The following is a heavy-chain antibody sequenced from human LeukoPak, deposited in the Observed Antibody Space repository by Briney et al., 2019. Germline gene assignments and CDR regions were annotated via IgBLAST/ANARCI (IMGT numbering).Heavy chain of an antibody. CDR3: AKGRCSGVGCDSFDY. CDR2: ISDDSSFT. V-gene: IGHV3-23*01. J-gene: IGHJ4*02. CDR1: GLTFRNYA. D-gene: IGHD2-15*01. Sequence: GGSLRLSCVASGLTFRNYAMNWVRQAPGKGLECISTISDDSSFTYYADSVKGRSAISRDNSKNTLYLQMNNLKVEDTAVYYCAKGRCSGVGCDSFDYRGQGALVTVSS.